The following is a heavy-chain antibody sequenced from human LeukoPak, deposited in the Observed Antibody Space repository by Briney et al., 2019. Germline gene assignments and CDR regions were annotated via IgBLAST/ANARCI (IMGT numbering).Heavy chain of an antibody. CDR2: INYSGRT. CDR1: DDSISNNRYF. D-gene: IGHD6-13*01. J-gene: IGHJ4*02. V-gene: IGHV4-39*07. Sequence: PSETLSLTCTISDDSISNNRYFWAWIRQPPGKGLEWIGSINYSGRTYYNPSLKSRVTISVDTSKNQFSLKLSSVTAADTAVYYCARGRRYSSSWPLAVRFDYWGQGTLVTVSS. CDR3: ARGRRYSSSWPLAVRFDY.